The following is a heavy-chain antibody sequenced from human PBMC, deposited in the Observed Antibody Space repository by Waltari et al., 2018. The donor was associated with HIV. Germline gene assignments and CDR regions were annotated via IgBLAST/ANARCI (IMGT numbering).Heavy chain of an antibody. J-gene: IGHJ6*02. V-gene: IGHV3-48*02. Sequence: EEQLVESGGGLVNPGGSLKLSCAASGFSFGAYAMNWVRQAPGKVLEWIAYISSTSFNIKYADSVRGRFTIARDNTQNSLSLQMNNLIDEDTAKYFCARDTLNFFFGLDVWGHGTTVAVSS. CDR3: ARDTLNFFFGLDV. CDR2: ISSTSFNI. CDR1: GFSFGAYA.